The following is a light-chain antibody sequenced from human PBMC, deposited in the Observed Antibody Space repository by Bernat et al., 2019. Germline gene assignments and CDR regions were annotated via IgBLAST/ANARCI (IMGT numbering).Light chain of an antibody. V-gene: IGLV2-23*03. CDR2: EGS. CDR3: CSYAGSSTFV. CDR1: SSDVGSYNL. J-gene: IGLJ1*01. Sequence: QSALTQPASVSGSLGQSITISCTGTSSDVGSYNLVSWYQQHPGKAPKLMIYEGSKRPSGVSNRFSGSKSGNKASLTISGLQAEDEADYYCCSYAGSSTFVFGTGTKVTVL.